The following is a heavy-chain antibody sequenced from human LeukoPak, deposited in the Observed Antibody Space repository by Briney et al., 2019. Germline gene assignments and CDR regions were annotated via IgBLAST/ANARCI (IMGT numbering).Heavy chain of an antibody. D-gene: IGHD4-17*01. CDR3: TRNFDYGDYL. Sequence: QPGGSLRLSCVASGFTFSSSWMHCVRQAPGEGLVWVSRINPEGSVTGYADSVKGRFTVSRDNAKNTLYLQMNSLRAEDTAIYYCTRNFDYGDYLWGQGTLVTVSS. J-gene: IGHJ5*02. CDR1: GFTFSSSW. CDR2: INPEGSVT. V-gene: IGHV3-74*01.